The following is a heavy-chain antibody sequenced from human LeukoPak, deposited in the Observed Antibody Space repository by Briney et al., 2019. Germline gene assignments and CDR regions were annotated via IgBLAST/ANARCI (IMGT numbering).Heavy chain of an antibody. J-gene: IGHJ6*03. CDR1: GGSISSYY. Sequence: SETLSLTCTVSGGSISSYYWSWIRQPAGKGLEWIGRIYTSGSTNYNPSLKSRVTMSVDTSKNQFSLKLGSATAADTAVHYCASTIRLQNYYYYYMDVWGKGTTVTVSS. CDR3: ASTIRLQNYYYYYMDV. V-gene: IGHV4-4*07. D-gene: IGHD4-11*01. CDR2: IYTSGST.